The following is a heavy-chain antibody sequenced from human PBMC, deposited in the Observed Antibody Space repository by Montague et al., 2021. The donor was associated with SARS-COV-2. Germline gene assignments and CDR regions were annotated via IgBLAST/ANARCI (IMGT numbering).Heavy chain of an antibody. CDR1: GFTFSDYY. J-gene: IGHJ3*02. Sequence: SLRLSCAASGFTFSDYYMSWIRQAPGKGLEWVSCISSSGSTIYYADSVKGRFTISRDNAKNSLYLQMNSLRAEDTAVYYCARVRHSYGYLSAFDIWGQGTMVTVSS. V-gene: IGHV3-11*01. CDR3: ARVRHSYGYLSAFDI. D-gene: IGHD5-18*01. CDR2: ISSSGSTI.